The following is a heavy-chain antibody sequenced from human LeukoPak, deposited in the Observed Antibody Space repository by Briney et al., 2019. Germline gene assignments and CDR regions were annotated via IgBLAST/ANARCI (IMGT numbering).Heavy chain of an antibody. D-gene: IGHD2-8*01. CDR3: AREDARHNWFDP. CDR2: ISAYNGNT. Sequence: EASVKVSCKASGYTFTSYGISWVRQAPGQGLEWMGWISAYNGNTNHAQKLQGRVTMTTDTSTSTAYMELRSLRSDDTAVYYCAREDARHNWFDPWGQGALVTVSS. CDR1: GYTFTSYG. J-gene: IGHJ5*02. V-gene: IGHV1-18*01.